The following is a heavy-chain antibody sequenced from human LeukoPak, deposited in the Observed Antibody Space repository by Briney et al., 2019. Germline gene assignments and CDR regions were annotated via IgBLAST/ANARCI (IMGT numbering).Heavy chain of an antibody. J-gene: IGHJ4*02. CDR1: GFTFSSYS. CDR2: ISSSGSTI. CDR3: VSGYYYTEIDY. D-gene: IGHD3-22*01. Sequence: PWGSLRLSCAASGFTFSSYSMNWVRQAPGKGLEWVSYISSSGSTIYYADSVKGRFTISRDNAKNTLYLQMNSLRAEDTAVYYCVSGYYYTEIDYWGQGTLVTVSS. V-gene: IGHV3-48*04.